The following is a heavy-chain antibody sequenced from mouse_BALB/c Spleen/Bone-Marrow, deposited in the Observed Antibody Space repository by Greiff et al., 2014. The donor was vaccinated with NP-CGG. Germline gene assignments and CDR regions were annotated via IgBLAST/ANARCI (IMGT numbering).Heavy chain of an antibody. Sequence: QVQLKESGPDLVAPSQSLSLTCTVSGFSLTSYGLHWVRQPPGKGLEWLGVIWSDGSTTYNSALKSRLSISKDNSKRQVLLKMNSLQTDDTAMYCCARSGTDYAMDYWGQGTSVTVSS. J-gene: IGHJ4*01. CDR3: ARSGTDYAMDY. CDR1: GFSLTSYG. V-gene: IGHV2-6-2*01. CDR2: IWSDGST. D-gene: IGHD4-1*01.